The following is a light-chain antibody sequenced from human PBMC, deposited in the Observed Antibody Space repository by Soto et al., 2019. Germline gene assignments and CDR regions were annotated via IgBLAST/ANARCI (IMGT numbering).Light chain of an antibody. Sequence: EIVLTQSPGTLSLSPGERATLSCRASQSVSSTYLAWYQQTPGQAPRLLIYGTSSRATGIPDRFSGSGSGTDFTLTISRLEPEDFGVYYCQLFGSSPLYTFGQGTKVEIK. J-gene: IGKJ2*01. CDR3: QLFGSSPLYT. V-gene: IGKV3-20*01. CDR2: GTS. CDR1: QSVSSTY.